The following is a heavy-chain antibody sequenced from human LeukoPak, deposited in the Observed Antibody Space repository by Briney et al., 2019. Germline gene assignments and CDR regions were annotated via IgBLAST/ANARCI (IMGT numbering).Heavy chain of an antibody. J-gene: IGHJ4*02. D-gene: IGHD5-18*01. Sequence: SETLSLTCTVSGGSISSSSSYWGWIRQPPGKGLEWFGSIYYSGTTFYNPSLKSRVTISVDTSKNQFSLNLSSVTAADTAVYYCARLGAMANFDYWGQGTLVTVSS. CDR2: IYYSGTT. V-gene: IGHV4-39*01. CDR3: ARLGAMANFDY. CDR1: GGSISSSSSY.